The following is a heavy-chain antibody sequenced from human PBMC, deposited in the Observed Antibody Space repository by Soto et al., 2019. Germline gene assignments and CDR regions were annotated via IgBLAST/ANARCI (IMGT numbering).Heavy chain of an antibody. V-gene: IGHV5-51*01. CDR2: IYPGDSDT. D-gene: IGHD3-22*01. CDR3: ARLPYYYDSSGYYYGMDV. CDR1: GYSFTSYW. J-gene: IGHJ6*02. Sequence: GESLKISCKGSGYSFTSYWIGWGRQMPGKGLGGIGIIYPGDSDTRFSPSFQGQVTISADKSISTAYLKWSSLKASDTAMYYCARLPYYYDSSGYYYGMDVWGQGTTVTVSS.